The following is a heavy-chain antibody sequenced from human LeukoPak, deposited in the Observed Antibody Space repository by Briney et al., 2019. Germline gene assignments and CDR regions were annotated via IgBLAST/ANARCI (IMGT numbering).Heavy chain of an antibody. CDR2: IIPIFGTA. J-gene: IGHJ3*02. CDR3: ATVRITIFGVVIIRERAFDI. V-gene: IGHV1-69*06. CDR1: GGTFSSYA. D-gene: IGHD3-3*01. Sequence: SVKVSCKASGGTFSSYAISWVRQAPGQGLEWMGGIIPIFGTANYAQKFQGRVTMTEDTSTDTAYMELSSLRSEDTAVYYCATVRITIFGVVIIRERAFDIWGQGTMVTVSS.